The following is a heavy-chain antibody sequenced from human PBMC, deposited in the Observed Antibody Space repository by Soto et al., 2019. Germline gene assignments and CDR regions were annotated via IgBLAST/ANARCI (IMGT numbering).Heavy chain of an antibody. CDR2: IYYNGTT. CDR1: GGSIRSPNFS. J-gene: IGHJ5*02. D-gene: IGHD1-7*01. V-gene: IGHV4-31*03. Sequence: SETLCLTCTVIGGSIRSPNFSWSWIRQHPGKGPECIGNIYYNGTTTYSPSLESRLTISLDPSKNQFSLTSKSVTAADTAVYYCARERTGTTSNWFDPWGQGTLVTVSS. CDR3: ARERTGTTSNWFDP.